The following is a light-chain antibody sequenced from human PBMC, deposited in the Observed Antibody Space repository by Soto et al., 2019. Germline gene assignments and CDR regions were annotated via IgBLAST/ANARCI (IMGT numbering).Light chain of an antibody. CDR1: SSDVGGYNY. Sequence: QSALTQPRSVSGSTGQSVTISCTGTSSDVGGYNYVSWYQQHPGKAPKLMIYDVSKRPSGVPDRCSGSKSGNTPSLTISRLQAEDEADYYCCSYAGSYTLVFGGGTKLTVL. CDR2: DVS. V-gene: IGLV2-11*01. CDR3: CSYAGSYTLV. J-gene: IGLJ2*01.